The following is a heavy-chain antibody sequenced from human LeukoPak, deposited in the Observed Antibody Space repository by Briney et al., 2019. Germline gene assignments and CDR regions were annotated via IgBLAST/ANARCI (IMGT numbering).Heavy chain of an antibody. J-gene: IGHJ1*01. Sequence: ASVKVSCKASGYTFTSYDINWVRQATGQGLEWMGWMNPNNGNTDYAQKFQGRVTLTRNTSISTAYMELSSLRSEDTAMYYCTRGGPVAGTHKYFQHWGQGTPVTVSS. CDR3: TRGGPVAGTHKYFQH. D-gene: IGHD6-19*01. CDR1: GYTFTSYD. CDR2: MNPNNGNT. V-gene: IGHV1-8*01.